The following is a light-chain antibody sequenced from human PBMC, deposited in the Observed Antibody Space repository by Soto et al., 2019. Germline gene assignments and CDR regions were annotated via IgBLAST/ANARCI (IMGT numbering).Light chain of an antibody. CDR1: QSVGSN. Sequence: EVVLTQFPATLSVSPGERATLSCRASQSVGSNLAWYQHKHGQAPRLLMYAASARATGIPARFSGSGSGTEFTLTISSLQSEDFAVYYCQQYDNWPPITFGQGTKVDIK. CDR2: AAS. J-gene: IGKJ1*01. CDR3: QQYDNWPPIT. V-gene: IGKV3-15*01.